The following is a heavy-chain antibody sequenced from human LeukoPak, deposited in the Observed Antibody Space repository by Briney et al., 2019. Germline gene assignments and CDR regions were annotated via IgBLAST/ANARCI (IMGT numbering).Heavy chain of an antibody. CDR1: GGSISSSKW. CDR3: ARVITRGSGRFDP. D-gene: IGHD1-1*01. Sequence: PSGTLSLTCAVSGGSISSSKWWSWVRQPPGKGLEWIGEIYHTGSTNYNPSLKSRVTILVDKSKNQFSLKLSSVTAADTAVYYCARVITRGSGRFDPWGQGTLVTVSS. CDR2: IYHTGST. V-gene: IGHV4-4*02. J-gene: IGHJ5*02.